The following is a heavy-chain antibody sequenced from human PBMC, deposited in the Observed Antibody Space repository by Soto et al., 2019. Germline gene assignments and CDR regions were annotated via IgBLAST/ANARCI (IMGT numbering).Heavy chain of an antibody. V-gene: IGHV2-5*02. CDR1: GFSLSTSGVG. D-gene: IGHD1-26*01. CDR3: ALRSIVGAGSVVYFDY. Sequence: SGPTLVSPTQTLTLTCTFSGFSLSTSGVGVGWIRQPPGKALEWLALIYWDDDKRYSPSLKSRITIPKDTSKNQVDLTKNKMNPVDIVTYYCALRSIVGAGSVVYFDYWGQGTLVTVSS. CDR2: IYWDDDK. J-gene: IGHJ4*02.